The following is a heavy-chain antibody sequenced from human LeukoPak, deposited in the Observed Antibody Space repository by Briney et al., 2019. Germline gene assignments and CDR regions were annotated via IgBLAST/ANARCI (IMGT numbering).Heavy chain of an antibody. Sequence: WMGWMNPNSGNTGYAQKFQGRVTITRDTSINTAYMELSSLRSEDTAVYYCARGRGDYMDVWGKGTTVTVSS. D-gene: IGHD3-10*01. CDR3: ARGRGDYMDV. CDR2: MNPNSGNT. J-gene: IGHJ6*03. V-gene: IGHV1-8*03.